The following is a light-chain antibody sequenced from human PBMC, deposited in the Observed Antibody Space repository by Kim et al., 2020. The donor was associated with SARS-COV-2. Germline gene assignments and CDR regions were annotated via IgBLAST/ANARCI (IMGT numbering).Light chain of an antibody. V-gene: IGLV10-54*01. CDR2: RNN. CDR1: SNNVGNQG. Sequence: QAGLTQPPSVSKNLRQTATLTCTGNSNNVGNQGAAWLQQHQGHPPKLLSYRNNNRPSGISERLSASRSGNTASLTITGLQPEDEADYYCSAWDSSLSAWVFGGGIQLTVL. J-gene: IGLJ3*02. CDR3: SAWDSSLSAWV.